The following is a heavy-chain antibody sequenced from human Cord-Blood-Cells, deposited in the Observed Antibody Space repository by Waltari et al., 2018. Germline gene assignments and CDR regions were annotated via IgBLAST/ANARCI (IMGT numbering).Heavy chain of an antibody. J-gene: IGHJ4*02. V-gene: IGHV1-69*04. CDR1: GGPFSSYA. CDR2: IIPILGIA. CDR3: ARGGGDYYDSSGYYYFDY. D-gene: IGHD3-22*01. Sequence: QVQLVQSGAEVKKPGSSVKVSCKASGGPFSSYAISWVRQAPGPGLEWMGGIIPILGIANYAQKFQGRVTITADESTSTAYMELSSLRSEDTAVYYCARGGGDYYDSSGYYYFDYWGQGTLVTVSS.